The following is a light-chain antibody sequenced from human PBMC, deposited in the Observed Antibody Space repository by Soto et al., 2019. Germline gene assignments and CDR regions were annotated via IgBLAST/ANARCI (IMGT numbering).Light chain of an antibody. V-gene: IGKV1-33*01. CDR1: QDITNY. CDR2: DAS. J-gene: IGKJ4*01. Sequence: DIPMTQSPSSLSASVGDRVTITCQASQDITNYLNWYQQKPGRAPKLLIYDASNLQTGVPSRFSGSGSGTDFTFTISSLQPEDIAIYYCQQYDNPALTFGGGTKVEIK. CDR3: QQYDNPALT.